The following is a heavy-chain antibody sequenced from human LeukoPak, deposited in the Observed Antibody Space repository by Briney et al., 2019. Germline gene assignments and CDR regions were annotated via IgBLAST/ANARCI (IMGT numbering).Heavy chain of an antibody. CDR2: IYYSGST. J-gene: IGHJ4*02. V-gene: IGHV4-31*03. Sequence: PSETLSLTCTVSGVSISSGGYYWSWIRQHPGKGLEWIGYIYYSGSTYYNPSLKSRVTISVDTSKNQFSLKLSSVTAADTAVYYCARALESNYDILTGFDYWGQGTLVTVSS. D-gene: IGHD3-9*01. CDR1: GVSISSGGYY. CDR3: ARALESNYDILTGFDY.